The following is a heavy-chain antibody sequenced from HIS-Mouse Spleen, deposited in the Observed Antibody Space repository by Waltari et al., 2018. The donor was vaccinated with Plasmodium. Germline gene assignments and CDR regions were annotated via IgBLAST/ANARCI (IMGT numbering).Heavy chain of an antibody. CDR2: INPNSGGT. D-gene: IGHD6-13*01. CDR3: ARVLGYKAAAGTFVEYFQH. J-gene: IGHJ1*01. Sequence: VKVSCKASGYTFTGYYMHWVRQAPGQGLEWMGWINPNSGGTNYAQKFQGRVTMTRDTSISTAYMELSRLRSDDTAVYYCARVLGYKAAAGTFVEYFQHWGQGTLVTVSA. V-gene: IGHV1-2*02. CDR1: GYTFTGYY.